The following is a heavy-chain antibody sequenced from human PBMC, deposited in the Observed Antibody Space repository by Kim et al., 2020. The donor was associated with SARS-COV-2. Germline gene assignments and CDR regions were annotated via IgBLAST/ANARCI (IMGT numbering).Heavy chain of an antibody. V-gene: IGHV3-23*01. CDR2: ISGSGGST. CDR3: AKGDFWSENTGDAFDI. Sequence: GGSLRLSCAASGFTFSSYAMSWVRQAPGKGLEWVSAISGSGGSTYYADSVKGRFTISRDNSKNTLYLQMNSLRAEDTAVYYCAKGDFWSENTGDAFDIWGQGTMVTVSS. D-gene: IGHD3-3*01. J-gene: IGHJ3*02. CDR1: GFTFSSYA.